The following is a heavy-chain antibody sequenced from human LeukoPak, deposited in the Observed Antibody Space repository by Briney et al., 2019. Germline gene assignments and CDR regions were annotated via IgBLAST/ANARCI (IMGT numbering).Heavy chain of an antibody. CDR1: GYTFTSYG. CDR3: AREGRSYDSSGYLTYFDY. CDR2: ISAYNGNT. J-gene: IGHJ4*02. Sequence: ASVKVSCKASGYTFTSYGISWVRQAPGQGLEWMGWISAYNGNTNYAQKLQGRVTMTTDTSTSTAYMELRSLRSDDTAVYYCAREGRSYDSSGYLTYFDYWGQGTLVTVSS. D-gene: IGHD3-22*01. V-gene: IGHV1-18*01.